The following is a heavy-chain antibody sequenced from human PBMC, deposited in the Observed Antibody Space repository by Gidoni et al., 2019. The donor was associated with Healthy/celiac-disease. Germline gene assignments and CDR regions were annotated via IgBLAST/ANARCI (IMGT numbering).Heavy chain of an antibody. J-gene: IGHJ5*02. Sequence: EVQLVESGGGLVKPGGSLRLSCAASGFTFSSYSMNWVRQAPGKGLEWVSSISSSSSYIYYADSVKGRFTISRDNAKNSLYLQMNSLRAEDTAVYYCARDRVLGYSSGLDPWGQGTLVTVSS. CDR3: ARDRVLGYSSGLDP. V-gene: IGHV3-21*01. CDR1: GFTFSSYS. CDR2: ISSSSSYI. D-gene: IGHD6-19*01.